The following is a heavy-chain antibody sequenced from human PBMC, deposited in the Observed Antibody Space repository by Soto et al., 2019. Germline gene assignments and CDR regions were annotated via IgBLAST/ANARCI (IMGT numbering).Heavy chain of an antibody. Sequence: XSVKVSCKASVYTFTSYAMHWVRQAPGQSLEWMGWINAGNGNTKYSQKFQGRVTITRDTSASTAYMELSSLRSEDTAVYYCARVGDPEALRFLEWLPTSNYYYGMDVWGQGTTVTVSS. CDR1: VYTFTSYA. V-gene: IGHV1-3*01. CDR3: ARVGDPEALRFLEWLPTSNYYYGMDV. CDR2: INAGNGNT. J-gene: IGHJ6*02. D-gene: IGHD3-3*01.